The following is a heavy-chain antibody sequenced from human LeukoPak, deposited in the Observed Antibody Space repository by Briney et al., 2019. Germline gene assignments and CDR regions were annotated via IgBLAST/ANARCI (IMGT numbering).Heavy chain of an antibody. CDR3: ATRIAGDFDY. D-gene: IGHD6-13*01. CDR2: IRYDGSNK. J-gene: IGHJ4*02. Sequence: PGGSLRLSCAASGFTFSSYGMHWVRQAPGKGLEWVAFIRYDGSNKYYADSVKGRFTISRDNSKNTLYLQMNSLRAEDTAVYYCATRIAGDFDYWGQGTLVTVSS. CDR1: GFTFSSYG. V-gene: IGHV3-30*02.